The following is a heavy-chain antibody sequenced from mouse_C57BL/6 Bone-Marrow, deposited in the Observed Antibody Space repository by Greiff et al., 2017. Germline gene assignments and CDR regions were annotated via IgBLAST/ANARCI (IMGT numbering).Heavy chain of an antibody. CDR2: LDPSDSYT. CDR1: GYTFTSYW. D-gene: IGHD1-1*01. CDR3: ASLFTAGYFDV. J-gene: IGHJ1*03. Sequence: QVQLQQPGAELVMPGASVKLSCKASGYTFTSYWMHWVKQRPGQGLEWIGELDPSDSYTNYNQKFKGKSTLTVDKSSNTAYMQLSSLTSEDSADYYYASLFTAGYFDVWGTGTTVTVSS. V-gene: IGHV1-69*01.